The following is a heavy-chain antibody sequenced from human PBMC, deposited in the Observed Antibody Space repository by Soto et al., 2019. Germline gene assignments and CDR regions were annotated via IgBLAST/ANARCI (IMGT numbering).Heavy chain of an antibody. CDR1: GFSFGIYW. CDR3: QRDSGYGSGASVNHLLDS. J-gene: IGHJ5*01. V-gene: IGHV3-7*01. CDR2: RKWDASEK. D-gene: IGHD3-10*01. Sequence: GSLRLSCAASGFSFGIYWMSCVRQAPGKGLEWLATRKWDASEKKYVDSVKGRFTMSRDNVKNSLFLQMDSLRAEDTAVYYCQRDSGYGSGASVNHLLDSWRHGTLVPVSS.